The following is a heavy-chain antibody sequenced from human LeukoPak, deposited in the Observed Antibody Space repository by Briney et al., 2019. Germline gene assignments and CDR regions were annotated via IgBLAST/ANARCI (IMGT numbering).Heavy chain of an antibody. D-gene: IGHD3-22*01. J-gene: IGHJ4*02. CDR3: AKDSSADDSSGYSYYFDY. V-gene: IGHV3-30*18. CDR1: GFTFSSYG. CDR2: ISYDGSNK. Sequence: PGGSLRLSCAASGFTFSSYGMHWVRQAPGKGLEWVAVISYDGSNKYYADSVKGRFTISRDNSKNTLYLQMNSLRAEDTAVYCCAKDSSADDSSGYSYYFDYWGQGTLVTVSS.